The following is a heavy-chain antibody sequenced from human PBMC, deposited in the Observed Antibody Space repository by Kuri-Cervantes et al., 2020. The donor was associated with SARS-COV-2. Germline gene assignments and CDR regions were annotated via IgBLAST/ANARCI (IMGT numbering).Heavy chain of an antibody. J-gene: IGHJ6*02. CDR2: MNPNSGNT. CDR1: GYTFTRYD. Sequence: ASVKVSCKASGYTFTRYDINWVRQATGQGLEWMGWMNPNSGNTGYAQKFQGRVTMTRNTSISTAYMELSSLRSEDTAVYYCASGYILTGYYMAHYYYYGMDVWGQGTTVTVSS. V-gene: IGHV1-8*01. CDR3: ASGYILTGYYMAHYYYYGMDV. D-gene: IGHD3-9*01.